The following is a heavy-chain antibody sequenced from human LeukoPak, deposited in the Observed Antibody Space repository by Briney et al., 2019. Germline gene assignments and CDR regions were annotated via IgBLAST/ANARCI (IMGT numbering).Heavy chain of an antibody. J-gene: IGHJ4*02. CDR1: GYRFTGFY. V-gene: IGHV1-2*02. CDR2: INPNTGGT. CDR3: APTPEAYSSNWNV. Sequence: ASVKVSCKTSGYRFTGFYIHWVRQAPGHGLEWMGWINPNTGGTNSALKFQGRVTMTRDTSISTAYMEVNRLTSDDTAVYYCAPTPEAYSSNWNVWGQGTLVTVSS. D-gene: IGHD1-1*01.